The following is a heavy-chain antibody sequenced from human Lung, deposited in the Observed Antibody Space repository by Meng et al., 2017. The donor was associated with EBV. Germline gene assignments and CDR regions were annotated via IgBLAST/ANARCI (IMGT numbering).Heavy chain of an antibody. CDR1: GGSISSGGHY. Sequence: QVKLQESGPGLVKPSQTLSLTCTVSGGSISSGGHYWSWIRQHPGKGLEWIGYIYYSGSTYYNPSLKSRVTISVDRSENQFSLKLSSVTAADTAVYYCAINGGDLLFDYWGQGTLVTVSS. V-gene: IGHV4-31*03. CDR3: AINGGDLLFDY. CDR2: IYYSGST. J-gene: IGHJ4*02. D-gene: IGHD2-21*02.